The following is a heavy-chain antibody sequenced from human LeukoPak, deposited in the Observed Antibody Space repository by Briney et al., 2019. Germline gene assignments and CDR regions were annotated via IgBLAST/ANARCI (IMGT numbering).Heavy chain of an antibody. V-gene: IGHV3-30*18. CDR2: ISYDGSNK. D-gene: IGHD6-13*01. CDR3: AEDVSIAAAGSDY. CDR1: GFTFSSYG. J-gene: IGHJ4*02. Sequence: GRSLRLSCAASGFTFSSYGMHWVRQAPGKGLEWVAVISYDGSNKYYADSVKGRFTISRDNSKNTLYLQMNSLRAEDTAVYYCAEDVSIAAAGSDYWGQGTLVTVSS.